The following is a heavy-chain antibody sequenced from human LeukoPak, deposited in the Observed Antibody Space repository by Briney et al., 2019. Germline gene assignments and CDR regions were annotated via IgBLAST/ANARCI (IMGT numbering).Heavy chain of an antibody. CDR2: ISGSGGST. D-gene: IGHD1-7*01. CDR3: AKDGIDWNYYYLDY. Sequence: GGSLRLSCAASGFTFSSYAMSWVRQAPGKGLEWVSAISGSGGSTYYADSVKGRFTISRDNSKNTLYLQMNSLRAEDTAVYYCAKDGIDWNYYYLDYWGQGTLVTVSS. J-gene: IGHJ4*02. CDR1: GFTFSSYA. V-gene: IGHV3-23*01.